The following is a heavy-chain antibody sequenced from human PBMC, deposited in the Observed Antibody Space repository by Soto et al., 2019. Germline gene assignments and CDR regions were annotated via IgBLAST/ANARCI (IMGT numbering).Heavy chain of an antibody. CDR3: ARDRSDYGTYVGGFDP. Sequence: EASVKVSCKASGYTFTSYGISWVRQAPGQGLEWMGWISAYNGNTNYAQKLQGRVTMTTDTSTSTAYMELRSLRSDDTAVYYCARDRSDYGTYVGGFDPWGQGTLVTVSS. V-gene: IGHV1-18*01. CDR2: ISAYNGNT. CDR1: GYTFTSYG. J-gene: IGHJ5*02. D-gene: IGHD4-17*01.